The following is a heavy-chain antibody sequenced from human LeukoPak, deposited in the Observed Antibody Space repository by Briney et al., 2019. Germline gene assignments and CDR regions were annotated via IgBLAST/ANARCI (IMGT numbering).Heavy chain of an antibody. CDR1: GGSISSSSSY. Sequence: RASETLSLTCTVSGGSISSSSSYWVWIRQPPGMGLEWIGSIYYSGSTYYNPSLKSRVTISVDTSKNQFSLKLSSVTAADTAVYYCARQDMIVVVINYFDYWGQGTLVTVSS. D-gene: IGHD3-22*01. CDR2: IYYSGST. V-gene: IGHV4-39*01. CDR3: ARQDMIVVVINYFDY. J-gene: IGHJ4*02.